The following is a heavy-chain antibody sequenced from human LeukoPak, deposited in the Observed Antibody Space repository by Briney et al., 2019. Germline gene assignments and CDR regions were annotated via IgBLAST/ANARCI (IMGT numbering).Heavy chain of an antibody. V-gene: IGHV3-74*01. CDR2: INSDGSST. CDR3: ARVAVTGPADYYYGMDV. CDR1: GFTFTNYW. Sequence: GGSLRLSCAASGFTFTNYWMHWVRHAPGKGLVWVSRINSDGSSTSYADSVKGRFTISRDNAKNTLYLQMNSLRAEDTAVYYCARVAVTGPADYYYGMDVWGQGTTVTVSS. D-gene: IGHD6-19*01. J-gene: IGHJ6*02.